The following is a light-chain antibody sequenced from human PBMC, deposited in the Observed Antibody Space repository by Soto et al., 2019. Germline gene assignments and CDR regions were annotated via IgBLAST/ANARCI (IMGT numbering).Light chain of an antibody. V-gene: IGKV1-39*01. Sequence: DIQMTQSPSSLSASVGDRVTITCRASQSISSYLNWYQQKPGRDPKLLIYAASSLQSGVPSRFSGSGSGTDFTLTISSLQPEDFATYYCQQSYSTPFYTFGQGTKLEIK. CDR2: AAS. CDR3: QQSYSTPFYT. J-gene: IGKJ2*01. CDR1: QSISSY.